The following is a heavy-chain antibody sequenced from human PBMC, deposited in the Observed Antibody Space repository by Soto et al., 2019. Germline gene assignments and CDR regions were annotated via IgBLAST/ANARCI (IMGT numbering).Heavy chain of an antibody. CDR2: IYYSGST. D-gene: IGHD3-16*02. J-gene: IGHJ4*02. CDR3: ARAIYDYVWGSYRYTSFDY. V-gene: IGHV4-31*03. Sequence: SETLSLTCTVSGGSISSGGYYWSWIRQHPGKGLEWIGYIYYSGSTYYNPSLKSRVTISVDTSKNQFSLKLSSVTAADTAVYYCARAIYDYVWGSYRYTSFDYWGQGTLVTVSS. CDR1: GGSISSGGYY.